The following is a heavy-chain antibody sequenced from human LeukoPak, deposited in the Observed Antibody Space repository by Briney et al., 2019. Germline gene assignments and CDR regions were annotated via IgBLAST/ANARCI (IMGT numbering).Heavy chain of an antibody. D-gene: IGHD6-6*01. V-gene: IGHV3-21*04. CDR2: ISSSSSYI. Sequence: GGSLRLSCAASGFTFSSYGMSWARQAPGKGLEWVSSISSSSSYIYYADSVKGRFTISRDNAKNSLYLQMNSLRAEYTALYYCARFEYSSSAFDYWGQGTLVTVSS. CDR1: GFTFSSYG. CDR3: ARFEYSSSAFDY. J-gene: IGHJ4*02.